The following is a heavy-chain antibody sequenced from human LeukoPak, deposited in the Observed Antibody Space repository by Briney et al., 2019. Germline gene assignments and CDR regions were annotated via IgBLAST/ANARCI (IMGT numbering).Heavy chain of an antibody. V-gene: IGHV4-59*01. Sequence: SETLSLTCTVSGGSISSYYWSWIRQPPGKGLEWIGYIYYSGSTNYNPSLKSRVTISVDTSKNQFSLKLSSVTAADTAVYYCARGYRWLNFDYWGQGTLVTVSS. CDR2: IYYSGST. D-gene: IGHD4-23*01. J-gene: IGHJ4*02. CDR1: GGSISSYY. CDR3: ARGYRWLNFDY.